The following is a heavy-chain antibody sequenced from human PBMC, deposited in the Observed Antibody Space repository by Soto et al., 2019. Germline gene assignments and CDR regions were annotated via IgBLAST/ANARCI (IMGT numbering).Heavy chain of an antibody. CDR3: ARETSETGWFDS. CDR2: ISSGSSYI. Sequence: PGGSLRLSCAASGFSFSDSYMSWIRQAPGKGLEWVSHISSGSSYIKYADSVEGRFTISRDNAKNSLYLQMNSLRAEDTAVYFCARETSETGWFDSWGLRILVTVSS. J-gene: IGHJ5*01. CDR1: GFSFSDSY. V-gene: IGHV3-11*06. D-gene: IGHD1-1*01.